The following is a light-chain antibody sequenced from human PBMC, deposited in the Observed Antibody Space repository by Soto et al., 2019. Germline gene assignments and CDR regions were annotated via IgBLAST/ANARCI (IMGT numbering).Light chain of an antibody. CDR2: DAS. Sequence: QMTQSPSSVSASVGDRVTLTWGASQSISAWLAWYQQKPGKAPKLLIYDASNLESGVPSRFSGSGSGTEVNLTISSLQTDDFATYYCQHYNSYSEAFGQGTKVDI. V-gene: IGKV1-5*01. CDR3: QHYNSYSEA. CDR1: QSISAW. J-gene: IGKJ1*01.